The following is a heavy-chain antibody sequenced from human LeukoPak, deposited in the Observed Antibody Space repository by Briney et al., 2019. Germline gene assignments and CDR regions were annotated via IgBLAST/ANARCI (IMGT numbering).Heavy chain of an antibody. Sequence: GGSLRLSCAASGFAFSSYEMNWVRQAPGKGLEWVSYISSSGSTIYYADSVKGRFTISRDNAKNSLYLQMNSLRAEDTAVYYCARACSGGSCYTGYYYGMDVWGKGTTVTVSS. CDR1: GFAFSSYE. CDR2: ISSSGSTI. V-gene: IGHV3-48*03. D-gene: IGHD2-15*01. CDR3: ARACSGGSCYTGYYYGMDV. J-gene: IGHJ6*04.